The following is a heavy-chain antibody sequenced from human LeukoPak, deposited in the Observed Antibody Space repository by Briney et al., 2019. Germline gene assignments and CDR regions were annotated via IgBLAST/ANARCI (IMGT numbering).Heavy chain of an antibody. CDR1: GGSISGYY. Sequence: SETLSLTCTVSGGSISGYYWSWIRQPPGKGLEWIAYIYYTGSTNYNPSLKSRVTISLDTSKNQFSLKLSSVTAADTAVYYCARLNRIGSSLWFDPWGQGTLVTVSS. D-gene: IGHD6-6*01. CDR2: IYYTGST. CDR3: ARLNRIGSSLWFDP. J-gene: IGHJ5*02. V-gene: IGHV4-59*08.